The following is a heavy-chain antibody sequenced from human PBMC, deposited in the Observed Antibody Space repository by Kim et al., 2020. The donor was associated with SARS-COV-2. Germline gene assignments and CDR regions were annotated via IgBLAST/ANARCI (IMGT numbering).Heavy chain of an antibody. CDR3: ASRPAENNYYAVFDF. V-gene: IGHV3-7*01. J-gene: IGHJ4*02. D-gene: IGHD3-22*01. Sequence: DSLKGRFTISRDTAKSSLYLQMNSLRAEDTAMDYCASRPAENNYYAVFDFWGQGTLVTVSS.